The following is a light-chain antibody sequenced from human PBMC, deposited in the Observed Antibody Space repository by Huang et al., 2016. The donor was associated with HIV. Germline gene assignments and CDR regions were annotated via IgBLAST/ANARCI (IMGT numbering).Light chain of an antibody. CDR3: QQTYSAPVT. Sequence: DIQVTQSPSSLSASVGDRVTITCRTSQRISSHLSWYQQKIGKGPKLLIYSSTVLQSGVPARFNGSGSGTDFTLTINSLQPEDFATYYCQQTYSAPVTFGGGTRVEIK. CDR1: QRISSH. V-gene: IGKV1-39*01. J-gene: IGKJ4*01. CDR2: SST.